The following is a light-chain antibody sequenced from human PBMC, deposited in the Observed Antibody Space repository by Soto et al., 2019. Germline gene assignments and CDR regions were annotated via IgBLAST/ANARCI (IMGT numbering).Light chain of an antibody. CDR2: DTS. Sequence: QAVVTQEPSLTVSPGGTVTLICGSSTGAVTSGHYPYWFQQKPGQAPRTLIYDTSNKHSWTPARFSGSLLGGKAALTLSGAQPEDEAEYYCLLSYSGASYVFGGGTKLTVL. CDR3: LLSYSGASYV. CDR1: TGAVTSGHY. J-gene: IGLJ3*02. V-gene: IGLV7-46*01.